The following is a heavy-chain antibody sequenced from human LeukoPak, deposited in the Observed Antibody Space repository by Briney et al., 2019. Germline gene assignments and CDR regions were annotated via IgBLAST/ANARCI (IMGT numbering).Heavy chain of an antibody. CDR2: IIPILGIA. J-gene: IGHJ3*02. CDR1: GGTFSSYA. D-gene: IGHD3-22*01. V-gene: IGHV1-69*04. CDR3: AKGSGYYSRDAFDI. Sequence: ASVKVSCKASGGTFSSYAISWVRQAPGQGLEWMGRIIPILGIAYYAQKFQGRVTITADKSTSTAYMELSSLRSEDTAVYYCAKGSGYYSRDAFDIWGQGTMVTVSS.